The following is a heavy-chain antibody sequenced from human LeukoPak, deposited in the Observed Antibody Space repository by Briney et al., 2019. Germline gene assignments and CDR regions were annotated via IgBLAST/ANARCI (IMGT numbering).Heavy chain of an antibody. D-gene: IGHD3-3*01. CDR1: GGSISSGSYY. J-gene: IGHJ4*02. Sequence: PSETLSLTCTVSGGSISSGSYYWSWIRQPAGKGLEWIGRIYPSGSTNYNPSLKSRVTISVDTSKNQFSLKLSSVTAADGAVYYSARSYYDFWSPTGFFDYWGQGTLVTVSS. CDR3: ARSYYDFWSPTGFFDY. CDR2: IYPSGST. V-gene: IGHV4-61*02.